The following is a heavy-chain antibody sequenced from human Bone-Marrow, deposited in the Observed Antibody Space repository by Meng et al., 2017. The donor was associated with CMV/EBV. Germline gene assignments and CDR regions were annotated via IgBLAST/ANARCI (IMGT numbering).Heavy chain of an antibody. CDR3: AREQYYDFWSGYYGWGAFDI. D-gene: IGHD3-3*01. CDR1: GFTFSSYG. CDR2: IRYDGSNK. J-gene: IGHJ3*02. V-gene: IGHV3-30*02. Sequence: GGSLRLSCAASGFTFSSYGMHWVRQAPGKGLEWVAFIRYDGSNKYYVDSVKGRFTISRDNAKNSLYLQMNSLRAEDTAVYYCAREQYYDFWSGYYGWGAFDIWGQGTMVTVSS.